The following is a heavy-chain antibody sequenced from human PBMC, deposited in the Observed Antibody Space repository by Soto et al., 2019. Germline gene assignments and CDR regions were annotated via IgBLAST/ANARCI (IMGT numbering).Heavy chain of an antibody. J-gene: IGHJ6*02. CDR3: ARQGEDYYGSGSYYSSNYYGVDV. CDR1: GYSFTSYW. CDR2: IYPGDSDT. Sequence: GESLKISCKGSGYSFTSYWIGWVRQMPGKGLEWMGIIYPGDSDTRYSPSFQGQVTISADKSISTAYLQWSSLKASDTAMYYCARQGEDYYGSGSYYSSNYYGVDVWGQGTTVTASS. D-gene: IGHD3-10*01. V-gene: IGHV5-51*01.